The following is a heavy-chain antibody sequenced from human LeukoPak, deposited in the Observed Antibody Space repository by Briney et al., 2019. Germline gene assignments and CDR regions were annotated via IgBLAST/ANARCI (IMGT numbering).Heavy chain of an antibody. CDR3: AKGLTYYYDSSGYPTYYYYYYMDV. V-gene: IGHV3-43*02. CDR2: ISGDGGST. CDR1: GFTFDDYA. Sequence: GGSLRLSCAASGFTFDDYAMHWVRQAPGKGLEWVSLISGDGGSTYYADSVNGRFTISRDNSKNSLYLQMNSLRTEDTALYYCAKGLTYYYDSSGYPTYYYYYYMDVWGKGTTVTVSS. J-gene: IGHJ6*03. D-gene: IGHD3-22*01.